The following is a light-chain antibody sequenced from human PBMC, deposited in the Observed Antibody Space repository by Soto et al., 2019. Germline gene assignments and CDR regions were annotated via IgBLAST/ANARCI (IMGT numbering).Light chain of an antibody. CDR1: QSVSSSY. CDR3: QQYDSSPRT. V-gene: IGKV3-20*01. J-gene: IGKJ1*01. CDR2: AAS. Sequence: EIVLTQSPGTLSLSPGERATLSCRASQSVSSSYLAWYQQKPGQAPRLLIYAASSRATGIPDRFSGSGSGTDFTLTISSLEPEDFAVYYCQQYDSSPRTFGQGTKVDIK.